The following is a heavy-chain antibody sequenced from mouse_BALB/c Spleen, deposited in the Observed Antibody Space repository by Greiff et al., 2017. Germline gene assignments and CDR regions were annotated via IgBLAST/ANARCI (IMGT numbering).Heavy chain of an antibody. V-gene: IGHV5-6-3*01. CDR2: INSNGGST. CDR1: GFTFSSYG. Sequence: EVQRVESGGGLVQPGGSLKLSCAASGFTFSSYGMSWVRQTPDKRLELVATINSNGGSTYYPDSVKGRFTISRDNAKNTLYLQMSSLKSEDTAMYYCARDDFAYWGQGTLVTVSA. J-gene: IGHJ3*01. CDR3: ARDDFAY.